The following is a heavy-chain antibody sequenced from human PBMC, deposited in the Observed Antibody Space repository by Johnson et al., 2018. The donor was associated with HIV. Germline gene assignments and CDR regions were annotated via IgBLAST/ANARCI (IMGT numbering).Heavy chain of an antibody. CDR3: ARDSGSYHDAAFDI. Sequence: VQLVESGGGLVQPGGSLRLSCAASGFTFDDYGMSWVRQAPGKGLEWVSGINWNGGSTGYADSVKGRFTISRDNSKNTLYLQMNSLRAEDTAVYYCARDSGSYHDAAFDIWGQGTMVTVSS. CDR1: GFTFDDYG. D-gene: IGHD1-26*01. J-gene: IGHJ3*02. V-gene: IGHV3-20*04. CDR2: INWNGGST.